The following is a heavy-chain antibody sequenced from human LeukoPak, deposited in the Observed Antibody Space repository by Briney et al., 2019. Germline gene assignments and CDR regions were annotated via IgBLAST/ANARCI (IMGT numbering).Heavy chain of an antibody. CDR2: MYYSGSA. CDR1: GDSISSYY. V-gene: IGHV4-59*01. D-gene: IGHD6-19*01. CDR3: ASVRAVAGLDY. J-gene: IGHJ4*02. Sequence: SETLSLTCTVSGDSISSYYWSWLRQPPGKGLEWIGYMYYSGSANYNPSLKGRVTISVDTSKNQFSLKLSSVTAADTAVYYCASVRAVAGLDYWGQGTLVTVSS.